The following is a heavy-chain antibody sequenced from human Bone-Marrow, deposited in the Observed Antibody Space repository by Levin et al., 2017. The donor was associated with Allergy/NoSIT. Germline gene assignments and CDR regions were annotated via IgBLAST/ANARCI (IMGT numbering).Heavy chain of an antibody. J-gene: IGHJ3*02. CDR1: GYSFTNYW. CDR2: IYPGDSDT. Sequence: GESLKISCKGSGYSFTNYWVGWVRQMPGKGLERMGIIYPGDSDTRYSPSFQGQVTISVDKSISTAYLQWSSLKASDTAIYYCARRKYETLAAYDIWGQGTTVTVSS. D-gene: IGHD2/OR15-2a*01. V-gene: IGHV5-51*01. CDR3: ARRKYETLAAYDI.